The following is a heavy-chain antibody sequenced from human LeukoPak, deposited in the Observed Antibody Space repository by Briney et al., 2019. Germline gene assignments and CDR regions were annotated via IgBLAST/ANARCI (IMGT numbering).Heavy chain of an antibody. CDR1: GFTFDDYA. CDR2: ISGDGGST. V-gene: IGHV3-43*02. CDR3: ANDITSSWYIATGAFDI. D-gene: IGHD6-13*01. Sequence: GGSLRLSCAASGFTFDDYAMHWVRQAPGKGLEWVSLISGDGGSTYYADSVKGRFTISRDNGKNSLYLQMNSLRTENTALYYCANDITSSWYIATGAFDIWGEGTMVTVSS. J-gene: IGHJ3*02.